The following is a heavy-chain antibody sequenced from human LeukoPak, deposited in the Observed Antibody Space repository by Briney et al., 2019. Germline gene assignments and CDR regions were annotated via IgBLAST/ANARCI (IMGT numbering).Heavy chain of an antibody. CDR1: GGSLASGGFY. Sequence: NPSETLSLTCTVSGGSLASGGFYWSWIRQLPGTGLEWIGYIYYTGKTNYNPSLKSRVTISEDMSRNQFSLNLTSVTAADTAVYFCARDSFHGNGYGLFDSWGQGTLVTVSS. CDR2: IYYTGKT. V-gene: IGHV4-31*03. D-gene: IGHD3-10*01. CDR3: ARDSFHGNGYGLFDS. J-gene: IGHJ4*02.